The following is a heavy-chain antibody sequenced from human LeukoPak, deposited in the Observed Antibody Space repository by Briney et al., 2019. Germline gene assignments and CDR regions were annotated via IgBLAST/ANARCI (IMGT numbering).Heavy chain of an antibody. CDR3: ARDPGYSSSWYGSYYYYYMDV. V-gene: IGHV3-48*04. D-gene: IGHD6-13*01. J-gene: IGHJ6*03. CDR1: GFIFSTYS. CDR2: ISSGSTTI. Sequence: GGSLRLSCAASGFIFSTYSMNWVRQAPGKGLEWVSYISSGSTTIHYADSVKGRFTISRDNAKNSLSLQMNSLRAEDTAVYYCARDPGYSSSWYGSYYYYYMDVWGKGTTVTVSS.